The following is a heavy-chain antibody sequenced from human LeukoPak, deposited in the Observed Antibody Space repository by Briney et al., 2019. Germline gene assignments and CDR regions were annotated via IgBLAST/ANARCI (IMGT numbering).Heavy chain of an antibody. J-gene: IGHJ1*01. Sequence: PSETLSLTCTVSGGSISSGSYYWGWIRQPPGKGLEFIGSIFYSGSTYYNPSLKSRVTISVDTSKNQFSLNLSSVTAADTAIYFCARQVALGSSWPEYFQHWGQGTLVTVSS. D-gene: IGHD6-13*01. V-gene: IGHV4-39*01. CDR1: GGSISSGSYY. CDR3: ARQVALGSSWPEYFQH. CDR2: IFYSGST.